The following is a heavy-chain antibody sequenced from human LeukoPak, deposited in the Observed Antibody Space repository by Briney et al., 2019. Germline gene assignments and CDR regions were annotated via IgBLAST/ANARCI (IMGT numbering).Heavy chain of an antibody. CDR3: ARPLGMAVAGTYVDY. J-gene: IGHJ4*02. CDR1: GYTFTGYY. CDR2: INPNSGGT. V-gene: IGHV1-2*02. D-gene: IGHD6-19*01. Sequence: SVKVSCKASGYTFTGYYMHWVRQAPGQGLEWMGWINPNSGGTNYAQKFQGRVTMTRDTSISTAYMELSRLRSDDTAVYYCARPLGMAVAGTYVDYWGQGTLVTVSS.